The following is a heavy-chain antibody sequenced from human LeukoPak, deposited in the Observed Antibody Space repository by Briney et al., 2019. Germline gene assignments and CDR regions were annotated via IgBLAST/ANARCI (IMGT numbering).Heavy chain of an antibody. J-gene: IGHJ4*02. V-gene: IGHV3-33*06. CDR3: AKGFSTLWVNYFDD. Sequence: PGGSLRLSCVASGFSFSTHGMHWVRQAPGKGVEWVAVIWHDGRSIYNEDSVKGRFTISRDTSENTVYLQMNSLRAEDTAVYYCAKGFSTLWVNYFDDWGQGTPVTVSS. CDR1: GFSFSTHG. CDR2: IWHDGRSI. D-gene: IGHD2-21*01.